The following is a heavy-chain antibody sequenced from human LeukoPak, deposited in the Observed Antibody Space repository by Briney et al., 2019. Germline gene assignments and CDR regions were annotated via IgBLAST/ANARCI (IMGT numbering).Heavy chain of an antibody. V-gene: IGHV4-59*01. CDR1: GGSISSYY. CDR3: ARSYYDSSGSSWYFDY. Sequence: SETLSLTCTVSGGSISSYYWSWIRQPPGKGLEWIGYIYYSGSTNYNPSLKSRVTISVDTSKNQFSLKLSSVTAADTAVYYCARSYYDSSGSSWYFDYWGQGTLVTASS. J-gene: IGHJ4*02. D-gene: IGHD3-22*01. CDR2: IYYSGST.